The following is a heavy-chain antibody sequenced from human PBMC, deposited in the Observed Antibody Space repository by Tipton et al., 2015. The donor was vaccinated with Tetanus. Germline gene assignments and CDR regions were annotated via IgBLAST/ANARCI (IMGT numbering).Heavy chain of an antibody. V-gene: IGHV3-21*01. CDR2: ISSSSSYI. CDR3: ARRGEARANWFDS. CDR1: GFTFSSYS. Sequence: SLRLSCAASGFTFSSYSMNWVRQAPGKGLEWVSSISSSSSYIYYADSVKGRFTISRDNAKNSLYLQMNTLRDDDTAVYYCARRGEARANWFDSWGQGTLVTVSS. J-gene: IGHJ5*01.